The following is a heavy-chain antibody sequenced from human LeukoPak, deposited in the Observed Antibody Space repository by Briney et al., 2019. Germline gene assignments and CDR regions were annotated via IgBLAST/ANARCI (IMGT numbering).Heavy chain of an antibody. Sequence: GGSLRLSCAASGFRVGSDYLSWVRQAPGKGLEWVSVISYSGGGTHYADSVKGRFTISRDNAKNTLYLQMNSLRAEDTALYYCAKDLLTTVTRGYFDLWGRGTLVTVSS. D-gene: IGHD4-17*01. V-gene: IGHV3-23*01. CDR1: GFRVGSDY. CDR3: AKDLLTTVTRGYFDL. CDR2: ISYSGGGT. J-gene: IGHJ2*01.